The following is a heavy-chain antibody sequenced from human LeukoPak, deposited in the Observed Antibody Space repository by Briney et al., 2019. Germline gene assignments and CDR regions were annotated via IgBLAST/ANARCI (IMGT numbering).Heavy chain of an antibody. Sequence: ASVKVSCKASGYTFTSYDINWVRQATGQGLEWMGWMNPNSGNTGYAQKFQGRVTMTRDTSTSTVYMELSSLRSEDTAVYYCAREFFDGILTGYYRKPYNWFDPWGQGTLVTVSS. CDR3: AREFFDGILTGYYRKPYNWFDP. CDR1: GYTFTSYD. D-gene: IGHD3-9*01. V-gene: IGHV1-8*02. CDR2: MNPNSGNT. J-gene: IGHJ5*02.